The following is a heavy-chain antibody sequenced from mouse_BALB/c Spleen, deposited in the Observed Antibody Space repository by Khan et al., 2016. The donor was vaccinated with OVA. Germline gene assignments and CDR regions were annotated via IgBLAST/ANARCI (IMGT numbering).Heavy chain of an antibody. D-gene: IGHD3-1*01. V-gene: IGHV3-6*02. J-gene: IGHJ3*01. CDR1: GYSITSGYF. CDR2: IRYDGDS. Sequence: VQLKESGPGLVKPSQSLSLTCSVTGYSITSGYFWNWIRQFPGNKLEWMGYIRYDGDSNYRPSLKNRLSITRDTSKNQFFLTLNSVTPEDTATYYWARGGSSGPAWFAYWGQGTLVTVSA. CDR3: ARGGSSGPAWFAY.